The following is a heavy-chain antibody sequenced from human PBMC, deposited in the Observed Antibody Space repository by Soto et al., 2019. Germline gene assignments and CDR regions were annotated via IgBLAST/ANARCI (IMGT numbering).Heavy chain of an antibody. CDR1: GFTFSSYS. V-gene: IGHV3-21*01. D-gene: IGHD2-8*01. Sequence: LRLSCAASGFTFSSYSMNWVRQAPGKGLEWVSSISSSSSYIYYADSVKGRFTISRDNAKNSLYLQMNSLRAEDTAVYYCARDIVLMVYAVGDYYYYGMDVWGQGTTVT. CDR3: ARDIVLMVYAVGDYYYYGMDV. CDR2: ISSSSSYI. J-gene: IGHJ6*02.